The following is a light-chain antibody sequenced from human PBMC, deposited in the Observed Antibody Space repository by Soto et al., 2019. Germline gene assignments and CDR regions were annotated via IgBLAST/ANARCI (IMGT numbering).Light chain of an antibody. Sequence: DIVLTQSPATLSLSPGERXXXXCXASQSVRSFLAWYQQKPGQAPRLLIYDASNRATGIPARFSGSGSGTDFTLTISSLEPEDFAAYYCQQRSNWPPLTFGGGTKVDIK. V-gene: IGKV3-11*01. CDR1: QSVRSF. J-gene: IGKJ4*01. CDR3: QQRSNWPPLT. CDR2: DAS.